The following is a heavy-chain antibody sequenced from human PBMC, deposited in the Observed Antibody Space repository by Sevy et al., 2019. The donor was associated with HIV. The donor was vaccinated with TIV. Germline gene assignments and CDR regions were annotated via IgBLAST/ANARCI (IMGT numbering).Heavy chain of an antibody. V-gene: IGHV3-21*06. CDR1: EFTFRDYT. CDR3: ARDRDYYGSGTYDH. Sequence: GGSLRLSCAASEFTFRDYTMNWVRQTPGKGLEWVSYISSGSSYIRYADSVKGRFTISRDNAENSLYLQMNSLRDEDTCVYYCARDRDYYGSGTYDHWGQGTLVTVSS. CDR2: ISSGSSYI. J-gene: IGHJ4*02. D-gene: IGHD3-10*01.